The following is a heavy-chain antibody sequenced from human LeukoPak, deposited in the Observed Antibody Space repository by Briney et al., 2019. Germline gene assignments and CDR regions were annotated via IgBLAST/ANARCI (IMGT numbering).Heavy chain of an antibody. V-gene: IGHV4-31*03. D-gene: IGHD6-6*01. Sequence: SETLSLTCTVSGGSISSGGYYWSWIRQHPGKGLEWIGYIYYSGSTYYNPSLKSRVTISVDTSKNQFSLKLSSVTAADTAVYYCARDSSSSGDAFDIWGQGTMVTVYS. CDR2: IYYSGST. CDR3: ARDSSSSGDAFDI. J-gene: IGHJ3*02. CDR1: GGSISSGGYY.